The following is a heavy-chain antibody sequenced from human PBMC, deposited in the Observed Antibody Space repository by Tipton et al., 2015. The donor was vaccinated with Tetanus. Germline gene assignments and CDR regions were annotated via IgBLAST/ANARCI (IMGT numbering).Heavy chain of an antibody. J-gene: IGHJ4*02. CDR1: HGSITSYY. D-gene: IGHD3-3*01. CDR2: IFYTGST. V-gene: IGHV4-59*03. Sequence: LRLSCTVPHGSITSYYWTWMRQSPGKGLEWIGYIFYTGSTNYNPSFKSRVTMSVDTSKNQLSLKLDSVTSADTAVYYCATESLVFRRLLDWGPGILVTVSS. CDR3: ATESLVFRRLLD.